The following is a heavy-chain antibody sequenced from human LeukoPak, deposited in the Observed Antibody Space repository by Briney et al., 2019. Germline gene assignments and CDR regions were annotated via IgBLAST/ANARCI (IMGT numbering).Heavy chain of an antibody. V-gene: IGHV4-34*01. J-gene: IGHJ4*02. CDR1: GGSFSGYY. D-gene: IGHD4-17*01. CDR2: INHSGSA. Sequence: SETLSLTCAVSGGSFSGYYWTWIRQPPGKGLEWIGEINHSGSANYNPSLKSRVTISLDTSKNQFSLKLSSVTTADTAVYYCARGQGTVTTHWGQGTLVTVSS. CDR3: ARGQGTVTTH.